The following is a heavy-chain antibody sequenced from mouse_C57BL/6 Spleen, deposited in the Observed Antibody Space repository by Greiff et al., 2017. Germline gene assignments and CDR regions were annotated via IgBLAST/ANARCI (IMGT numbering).Heavy chain of an antibody. V-gene: IGHV1-22*01. Sequence: EVQLQQSGPELVKPGASVKMSCKASGYTFTDYNMHWVKQSHGKSLEWIGYINPNNGGTSYNQKFKGKATLTVNKSSSTAYMELRSLTSEDSAVYYCAKSYYGNPAWFAYWGQGTLVTVSA. CDR2: INPNNGGT. J-gene: IGHJ3*01. D-gene: IGHD2-1*01. CDR1: GYTFTDYN. CDR3: AKSYYGNPAWFAY.